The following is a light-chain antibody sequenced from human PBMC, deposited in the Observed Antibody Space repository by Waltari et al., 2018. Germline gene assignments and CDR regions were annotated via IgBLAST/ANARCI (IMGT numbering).Light chain of an antibody. J-gene: IGLJ2*01. Sequence: SYVLTQPPSASVATGETARITCGGANVGSKSVHWYQQKPGQAPLLVVYDDSARPSGIPDRFSASNSGNTATLTISRVENGDEADYYCQVWDTTSDRVVFGGGTKLTVL. CDR3: QVWDTTSDRVV. CDR1: NVGSKS. CDR2: DDS. V-gene: IGLV3-21*02.